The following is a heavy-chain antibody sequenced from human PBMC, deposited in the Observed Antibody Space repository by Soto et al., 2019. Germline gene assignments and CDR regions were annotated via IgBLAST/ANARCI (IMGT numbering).Heavy chain of an antibody. CDR1: GDSIIRSF. CDR3: GRGAGDFSGPDSFDI. V-gene: IGHV4-59*01. Sequence: QVQLQESGPRLVKSSETLSLVCSVSGDSIIRSFWGWLRQSPGKGLQYIGYISDSGVTDYDPSLKSRVTISVDTSKNQFSLKLTSVTAADTAVYYCGRGAGDFSGPDSFDIWGQGTMVTVSS. CDR2: ISDSGVT. J-gene: IGHJ3*02. D-gene: IGHD3-10*01.